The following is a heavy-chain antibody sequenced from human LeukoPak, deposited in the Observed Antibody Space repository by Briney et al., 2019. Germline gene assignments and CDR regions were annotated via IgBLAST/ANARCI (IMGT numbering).Heavy chain of an antibody. CDR3: ARRYGSGSYYNNRPNWFDP. CDR2: IYYSGST. Sequence: PSETLSLTCTVSGGSISSYYWSWIRQPPGKGLEWIGYIYYSGSTNYNPSLKSRVTISVDTSKNQFSLKLSSVTAADTAVYYCARRYGSGSYYNNRPNWFDPWGQGTLVTVSS. V-gene: IGHV4-59*01. J-gene: IGHJ5*02. D-gene: IGHD3-10*01. CDR1: GGSISSYY.